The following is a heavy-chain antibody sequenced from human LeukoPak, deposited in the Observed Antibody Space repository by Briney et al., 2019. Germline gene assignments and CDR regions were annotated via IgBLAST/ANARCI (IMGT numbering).Heavy chain of an antibody. CDR1: GGSISSYY. CDR3: ARDRYYYDSSGYPIDAFDI. J-gene: IGHJ3*02. CDR2: IYYSGST. V-gene: IGHV4-59*01. D-gene: IGHD3-22*01. Sequence: SETLSLTCTVSGGSISSYYWSWIRQPPGKGPEWIGYIYYSGSTNYNPSLKSRVTISVDTSKNQFSLKLSSVTAADTAVYYCARDRYYYDSSGYPIDAFDIWGQGTMVTVSS.